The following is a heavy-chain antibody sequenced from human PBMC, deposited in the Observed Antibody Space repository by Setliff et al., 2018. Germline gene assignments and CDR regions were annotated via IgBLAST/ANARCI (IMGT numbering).Heavy chain of an antibody. V-gene: IGHV4-30-2*01. CDR3: ASIAARYYYGMDV. CDR1: GGSISSGGYS. J-gene: IGHJ6*02. Sequence: PSETLSLTCAVSGGSISSGGYSWSWILQPPGKGLEWIGYIYHSGSTYYNPSLKSRVTISVDRSKNQFSLKLSSVTAADTAVYYCASIAARYYYGMDVWGQGTTVTVSS. CDR2: IYHSGST. D-gene: IGHD6-6*01.